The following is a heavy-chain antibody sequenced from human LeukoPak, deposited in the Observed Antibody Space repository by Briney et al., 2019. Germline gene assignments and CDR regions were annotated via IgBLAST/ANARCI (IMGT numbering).Heavy chain of an antibody. D-gene: IGHD5-18*01. V-gene: IGHV3-11*04. J-gene: IGHJ4*02. Sequence: GGSLRLSCVASGFTFSDYYMSWIRQAPGKGLEWVSYISSSGSTIYYADSVKGRFTISRDNAKNSLYLQMNSLRAEDTAVYYCARDLLAGGYSYGYVLDYWGQGTLVTVSS. CDR1: GFTFSDYY. CDR2: ISSSGSTI. CDR3: ARDLLAGGYSYGYVLDY.